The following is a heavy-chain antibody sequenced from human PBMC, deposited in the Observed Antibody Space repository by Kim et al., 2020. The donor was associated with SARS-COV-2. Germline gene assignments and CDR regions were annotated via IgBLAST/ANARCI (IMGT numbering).Heavy chain of an antibody. CDR3: AKDPRSSSDYFDY. Sequence: GGSLRLSCAASGFTFSSYAMSWVRQAPGKGLEWVSAISGSGGSTYYADSVKGRFTISRDNSKNTLYLQMNSLRAEDTAAYYCAKDPRSSSDYFDYWGQGTLVTVSS. J-gene: IGHJ4*02. CDR2: ISGSGGST. CDR1: GFTFSSYA. D-gene: IGHD6-13*01. V-gene: IGHV3-23*01.